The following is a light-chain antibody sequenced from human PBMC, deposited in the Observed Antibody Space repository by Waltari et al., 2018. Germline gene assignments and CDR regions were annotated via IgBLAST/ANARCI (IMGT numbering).Light chain of an antibody. CDR3: QQYYSSPIS. J-gene: IGKJ5*01. CDR2: WAS. V-gene: IGKV4-1*01. CDR1: QSVLYSSNSQNS. Sequence: DIVMTQSPDSLAVSLGERVTINCKSSQSVLYSSNSQNSLAWYQQKPGQPPKLLIYWASARESGVPDRFSGSESGTDFTLTISSLQAEDVAVYYCQQYYSSPISFGQGTRLEIK.